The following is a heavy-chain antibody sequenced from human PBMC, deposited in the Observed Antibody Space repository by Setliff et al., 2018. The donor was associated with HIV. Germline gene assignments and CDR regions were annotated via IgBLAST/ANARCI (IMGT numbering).Heavy chain of an antibody. V-gene: IGHV5-51*01. J-gene: IGHJ3*01. D-gene: IGHD2-21*01. Sequence: PGESLKISCKALDYTFTTYWIAWVRQMPGEGLEWMGIIYPDDSDIRYNPSFQDQITISADKSIATAYLQLNNLKASDTATCYCARRDGRSMNAFQIWGPGTMVTVSS. CDR3: ARRDGRSMNAFQI. CDR1: DYTFTTYW. CDR2: IYPDDSDI.